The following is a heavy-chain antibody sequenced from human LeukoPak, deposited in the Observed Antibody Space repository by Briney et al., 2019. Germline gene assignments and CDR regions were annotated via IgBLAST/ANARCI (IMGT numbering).Heavy chain of an antibody. CDR3: AGRGYTYEWA. J-gene: IGHJ3*01. CDR1: GFTVSRNY. V-gene: IGHV3-53*01. D-gene: IGHD5-18*01. CDR2: FYSGGGT. Sequence: GGSLRLSCAASGFTVSRNYMSWDRQAPGKGLEWVSVFYSGGGTYYAESVKGRFTISRDNSKNTLYLQMNSLRAEDTAMYYCAGRGYTYEWARGRGTMVTVSS.